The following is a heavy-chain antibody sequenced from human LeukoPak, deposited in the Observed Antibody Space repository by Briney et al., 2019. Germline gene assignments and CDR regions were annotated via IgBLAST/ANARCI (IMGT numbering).Heavy chain of an antibody. J-gene: IGHJ4*02. V-gene: IGHV3-23*01. Sequence: GGSLRLSCAASGFTFSSYAMSWVRQAPGKGLEWVSSISGTGGTTYYAESVKGRFTVSRDSSKNTLFLQMNSLRAEDTAIYYCAKDMGYCSSATCYGLDYWGQGTLVTVSS. CDR3: AKDMGYCSSATCYGLDY. D-gene: IGHD2-2*01. CDR1: GFTFSSYA. CDR2: ISGTGGTT.